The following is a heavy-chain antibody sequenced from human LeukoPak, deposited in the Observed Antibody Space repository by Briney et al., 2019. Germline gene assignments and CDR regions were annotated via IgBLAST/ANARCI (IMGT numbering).Heavy chain of an antibody. CDR2: IKQDRSEK. CDR1: GFTFSSYW. V-gene: IGHV3-7*04. Sequence: GGSLRLSCVVSGFTFSSYWMSWVRQAAGKGLEWVANIKQDRSEKYYVDSVKGRFTISRDNAKNSLYLQINSLRAEDTAVYYCARDTGGDYGFDYWGQGSLVTVSS. J-gene: IGHJ4*02. D-gene: IGHD4-17*01. CDR3: ARDTGGDYGFDY.